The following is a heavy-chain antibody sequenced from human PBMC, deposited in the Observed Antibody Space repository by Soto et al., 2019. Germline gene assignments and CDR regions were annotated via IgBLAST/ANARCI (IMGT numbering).Heavy chain of an antibody. CDR1: GGTFSSYA. V-gene: IGHV1-69*13. D-gene: IGHD3-10*01. Sequence: GPSVKVSCKASGGTFSSYAISWVRQAPGQGLEWMGGIIPIFGTANYAQKFQGRVTITADESTSTAYMELSSLRSEDTAVYYCARDNYEWFGALSDYGMDVWGQGTTVTVSS. CDR3: ARDNYEWFGALSDYGMDV. J-gene: IGHJ6*02. CDR2: IIPIFGTA.